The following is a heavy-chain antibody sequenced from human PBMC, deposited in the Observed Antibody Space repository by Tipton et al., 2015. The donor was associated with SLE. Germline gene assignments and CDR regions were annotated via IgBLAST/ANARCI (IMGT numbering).Heavy chain of an antibody. CDR3: ARSGGFGELLFDY. CDR2: IYTSGST. CDR1: GGSISSGSYY. V-gene: IGHV4-61*02. J-gene: IGHJ4*02. D-gene: IGHD3-10*01. Sequence: TLSLTCTVSGGSISSGSYYWSWIRQPAGKGLEWIGRIYTSGSTNYNPSLKSRVTISVDTSKKQFSLKLSSVTAADTAVYYCARSGGFGELLFDYWGQGTLVTVSS.